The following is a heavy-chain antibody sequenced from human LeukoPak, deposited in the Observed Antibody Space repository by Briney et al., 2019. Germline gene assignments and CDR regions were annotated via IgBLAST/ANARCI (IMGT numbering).Heavy chain of an antibody. D-gene: IGHD2-15*01. CDR1: GFTFSNYS. J-gene: IGHJ4*02. CDR2: IKRDGSEK. Sequence: GGSLRLSCAASGFTFSNYSMNWVRQAPGKGLEWVANIKRDGSEKNFVDSVKGRFTISRDNAKNSLYLQMNSLRAEDTAVYYCARASANAFDFWGQGNLVIVPS. CDR3: ARASANAFDF. V-gene: IGHV3-7*01.